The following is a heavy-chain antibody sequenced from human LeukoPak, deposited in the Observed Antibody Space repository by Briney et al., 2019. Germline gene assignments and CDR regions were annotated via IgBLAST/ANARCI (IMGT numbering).Heavy chain of an antibody. CDR1: GFTFSSYW. CDR2: ISPDGRTT. Sequence: PGGSLRLSCTASGFTFSSYWMHWVRQAPGKGLVWVSRISPDGRTTGSADSVKGRFTISRDNAKNTVSLQMNSLTAEDTAVYYCARAVSSGYGIFDQWGQGTLVTVSS. J-gene: IGHJ4*02. V-gene: IGHV3-74*01. CDR3: ARAVSSGYGIFDQ. D-gene: IGHD5-12*01.